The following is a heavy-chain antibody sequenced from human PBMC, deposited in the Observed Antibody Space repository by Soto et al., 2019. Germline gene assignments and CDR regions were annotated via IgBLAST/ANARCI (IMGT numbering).Heavy chain of an antibody. J-gene: IGHJ6*02. CDR3: ASTYYYDSSGYLPYGMDV. Sequence: GASVKVSCKASGGTFSSYAISWVRQAPGQGLEWMGGIIPIFGTANYAQKFQGRVTITADESTSTAYMELSSLRSEDTAVYYCASTYYYDSSGYLPYGMDVWGQGTTVTVSS. D-gene: IGHD3-22*01. V-gene: IGHV1-69*13. CDR2: IIPIFGTA. CDR1: GGTFSSYA.